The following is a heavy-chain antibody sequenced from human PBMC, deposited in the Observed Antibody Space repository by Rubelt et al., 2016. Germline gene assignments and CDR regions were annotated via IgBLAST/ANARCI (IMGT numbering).Heavy chain of an antibody. CDR2: INAGNGNT. CDR3: ARDRDGFDY. J-gene: IGHJ4*02. CDR1: GYTFTSYA. V-gene: IGHV1-3*01. D-gene: IGHD5-24*01. Sequence: QVQLVQSGAEVKKPGASVKVSCKASGYTFTSYAMHWVRQAPGQRLEWVGWINAGNGNTKYSQTFQGWVTMTRDTSISTAYMELSRLRSDDTAVYYCARDRDGFDYWGQGTLVTVSS.